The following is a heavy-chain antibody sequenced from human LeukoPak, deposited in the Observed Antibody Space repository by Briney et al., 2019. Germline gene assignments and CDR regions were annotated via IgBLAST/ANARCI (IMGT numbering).Heavy chain of an antibody. CDR1: GGSFSGYY. V-gene: IGHV4-34*01. J-gene: IGHJ6*03. CDR2: INHSGST. D-gene: IGHD2-2*01. CDR3: ARGPYTLYCSSTSCYLNYYYMDV. Sequence: SETLSLTCAVYGGSFSGYYWSWIRQPPGKGLEWIGEINHSGSTNYNPSLKSRVTISVDTSKNQFSLKLSSVTAADTAVYYCARGPYTLYCSSTSCYLNYYYMDVWGKGTTVTVSS.